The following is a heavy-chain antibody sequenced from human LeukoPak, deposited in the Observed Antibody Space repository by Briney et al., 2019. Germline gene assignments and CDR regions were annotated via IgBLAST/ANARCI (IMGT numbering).Heavy chain of an antibody. CDR3: AKSGILTGYP. CDR2: IKQDGSEK. CDR1: GFPFSSYW. J-gene: IGHJ5*02. Sequence: GGSLRLSCAASGFPFSSYWMTWVRQAPGKGLEWVANIKQDGSEKYYVDSVKGRFTISRDNAKNSLYLQMNSLRAEDTAVYYCAKSGILTGYPWGQGTLVTVSS. D-gene: IGHD3-9*01. V-gene: IGHV3-7*01.